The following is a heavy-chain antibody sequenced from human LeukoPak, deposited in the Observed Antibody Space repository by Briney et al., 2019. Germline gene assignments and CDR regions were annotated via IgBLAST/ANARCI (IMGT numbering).Heavy chain of an antibody. Sequence: GGSLRLSCVASGFTFTTTWMTWVRQAPGKGLGWVGRMRSNNDGGTIDYAAPVQGRFTISRDDSKNTLYLQMNSLKPEDTAVYFCTTTRTYWGQGVLVTVSS. J-gene: IGHJ4*02. D-gene: IGHD2-2*01. CDR1: GFTFTTTW. CDR3: TTTRTY. CDR2: MRSNNDGGTI. V-gene: IGHV3-15*01.